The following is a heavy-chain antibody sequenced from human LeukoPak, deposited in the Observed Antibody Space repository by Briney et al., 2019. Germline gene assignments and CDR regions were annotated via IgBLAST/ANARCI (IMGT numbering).Heavy chain of an antibody. CDR2: ISSSGNTR. CDR3: ARSAVGATLH. J-gene: IGHJ4*02. Sequence: GGSLRLSCAASGFTFSDYYMSWIRQAPGKGLEWVSHISSSGNTRYYADSVKGRFTISRDNAKNSLYLQMNSLRAGDTAVYYCARSAVGATLHWGQGTLVTVSS. D-gene: IGHD1-26*01. CDR1: GFTFSDYY. V-gene: IGHV3-11*01.